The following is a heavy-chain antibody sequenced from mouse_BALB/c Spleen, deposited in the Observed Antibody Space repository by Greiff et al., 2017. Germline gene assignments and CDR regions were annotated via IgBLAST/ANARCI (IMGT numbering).Heavy chain of an antibody. Sequence: EVNLVESGGGLVQPGGSLRLSCATSGFTFTDYYMSWVRQPPGKALEWLGFIRNKANGYTTEYSASVKGRFTISRDNSQSILYLQMNTLRAEDSATYYCARGYGNYKSYFDYWGQGTTLTVSS. CDR2: IRNKANGYTT. J-gene: IGHJ2*01. CDR3: ARGYGNYKSYFDY. CDR1: GFTFTDYY. D-gene: IGHD2-1*01. V-gene: IGHV7-3*02.